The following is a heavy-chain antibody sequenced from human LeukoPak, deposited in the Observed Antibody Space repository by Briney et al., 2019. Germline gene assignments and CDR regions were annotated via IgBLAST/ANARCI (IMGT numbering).Heavy chain of an antibody. V-gene: IGHV3-74*01. J-gene: IGHJ4*02. CDR3: VNHDYYDSYVG. CDR2: INPAGTAT. Sequence: PGGSLRLSCEASGFNFNIYWMHWVRQAPGKGLVWVSRINPAGTATDYADSVRGRFTISRDNAKNTLFLQVNSLRAEDAAVYFCVNHDYYDSYVGGGQGTLVTVSS. CDR1: GFNFNIYW. D-gene: IGHD3-22*01.